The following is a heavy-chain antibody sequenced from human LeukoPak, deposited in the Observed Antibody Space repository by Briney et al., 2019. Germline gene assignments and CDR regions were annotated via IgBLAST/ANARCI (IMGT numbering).Heavy chain of an antibody. CDR2: INDVDTP. CDR1: GFTLSTNH. Sequence: GGSLRLSCAVSGFTLSTNHKTCVRQAPGKGLEWVSAINDVDTPYYADTVRGRFTISRDSANNTLYLQMKRLRAEDTAVYYCARDIVHSSGAFDSWGQGTLVTV. V-gene: IGHV3-53*01. D-gene: IGHD3-22*01. CDR3: ARDIVHSSGAFDS. J-gene: IGHJ4*02.